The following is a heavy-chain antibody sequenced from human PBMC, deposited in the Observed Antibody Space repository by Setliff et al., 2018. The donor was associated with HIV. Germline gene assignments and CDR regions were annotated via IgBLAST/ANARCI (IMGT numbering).Heavy chain of an antibody. Sequence: SETLSLTCTVSGSTSGVYYWTWIRHSAGKGLEWLGHTYKGGITNYNPSLKSRVSISSDAFRKQFSLRLTSVTAADTAVYYCARGTYYDFWTEYGGAAFDIWGQGTKVTVSS. CDR2: TYKGGIT. D-gene: IGHD3-3*01. J-gene: IGHJ3*02. V-gene: IGHV4-4*07. CDR1: GSTSGVYY. CDR3: ARGTYYDFWTEYGGAAFDI.